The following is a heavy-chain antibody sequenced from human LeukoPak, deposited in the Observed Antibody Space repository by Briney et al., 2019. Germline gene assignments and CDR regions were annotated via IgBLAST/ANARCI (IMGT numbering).Heavy chain of an antibody. J-gene: IGHJ4*02. CDR3: AREAGELQVLDY. CDR2: ISYDGSSK. D-gene: IGHD1-7*01. Sequence: GRSLRLSCAASGFTFSSYGIHWVRQAPGKGLEWVAAISYDGSSKYYADSVKGRFTISRDNSKNTLYLQMNSLRAEDTAVYYCAREAGELQVLDYWGQGTLVTVSS. CDR1: GFTFSSYG. V-gene: IGHV3-30*03.